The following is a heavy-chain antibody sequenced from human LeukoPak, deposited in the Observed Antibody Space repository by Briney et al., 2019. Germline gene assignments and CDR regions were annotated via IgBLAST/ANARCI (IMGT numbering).Heavy chain of an antibody. V-gene: IGHV4-59*01. CDR3: GRVRTGNTGSPEYFED. CDR1: GGSISSYY. J-gene: IGHJ1*01. D-gene: IGHD5-12*01. CDR2: LFYSGNT. Sequence: PSETPSLTCTVSGGSISSYYWSWIRQPPGKGLEWIGYLFYSGNTNSNPSLKSRVTISTDTSKNQFSLRLKSVTAADTAVYFCGRVRTGNTGSPEYFEDWGQGTLVTVSS.